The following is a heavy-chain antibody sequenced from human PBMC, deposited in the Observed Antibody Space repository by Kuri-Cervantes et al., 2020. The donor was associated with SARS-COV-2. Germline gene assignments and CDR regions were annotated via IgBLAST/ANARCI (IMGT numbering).Heavy chain of an antibody. CDR1: GFTFSSYG. V-gene: IGHV3-30*12. J-gene: IGHJ6*03. CDR2: ISYDGSNK. CDR3: ARGVSSSSPLTSYYMDV. Sequence: GGSLRLSCAASGFTFSSYGMHWVRQAPGKGLEWVAVISYDGSNKYYADSVKGRFTIPRDNAKNSLYLQMNSLRAEDTAVYYCARGVSSSSPLTSYYMDVRGKGTTVTVSS. D-gene: IGHD6-6*01.